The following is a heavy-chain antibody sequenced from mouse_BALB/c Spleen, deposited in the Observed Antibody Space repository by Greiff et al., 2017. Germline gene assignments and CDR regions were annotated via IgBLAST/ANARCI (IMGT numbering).Heavy chain of an antibody. J-gene: IGHJ3*01. CDR3: ASVDGNCAFAY. D-gene: IGHD2-1*01. CDR1: GYAFTNYL. Sequence: VKLQESGAELVRPGTSVKVSCKASGYAFTNYLIEWVKQRPGQGLEWIGVINPGSGGTNYNEKFKGKATLATDKSSGTAYMQLISLTSDDSAVYVCASVDGNCAFAYWGEGTLVTVSA. V-gene: IGHV1-54*01. CDR2: INPGSGGT.